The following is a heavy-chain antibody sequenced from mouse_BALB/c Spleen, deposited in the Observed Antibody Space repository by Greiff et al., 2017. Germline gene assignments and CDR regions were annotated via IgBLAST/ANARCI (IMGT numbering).Heavy chain of an antibody. V-gene: IGHV1-14*01. J-gene: IGHJ3*01. CDR1: GYTFTSYV. CDR3: ARFLYDGYYVFAY. Sequence: EVKLQESGPELVKPGASVKMSCKASGYTFTSYVMHWVKQKPGQGLEWIGYINPYNDGTKYNEKFKGKATLTSDKSSSTAYMELSSLTSEDSAVYYCARFLYDGYYVFAYWGQGTLVTVSA. D-gene: IGHD2-3*01. CDR2: INPYNDGT.